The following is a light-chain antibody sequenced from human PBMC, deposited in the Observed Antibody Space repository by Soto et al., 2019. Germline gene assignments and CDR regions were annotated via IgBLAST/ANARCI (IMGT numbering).Light chain of an antibody. CDR2: KAS. Sequence: DIQMTQSPSTLSASVGDRVTITCRASQSISSWLAWYQQKPGKVPKLLIYKASSLESGVPSRFSGSGSGTEFTLNISSLQPDDFATYYCQQYNTYSFTFGPGTKVDIK. CDR3: QQYNTYSFT. J-gene: IGKJ3*01. V-gene: IGKV1-5*03. CDR1: QSISSW.